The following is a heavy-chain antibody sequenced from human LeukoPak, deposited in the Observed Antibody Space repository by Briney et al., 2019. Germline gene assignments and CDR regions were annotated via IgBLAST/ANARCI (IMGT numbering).Heavy chain of an antibody. J-gene: IGHJ4*02. CDR2: ISSSSSYI. D-gene: IGHD3-16*01. V-gene: IGHV3-21*01. Sequence: GGSLRLSCAASGFTFSSYGLNWVRQAPGKGLEWVSSISSSSSYIYYADSVKDRFTISRDNAKNSLFLQMNSLRTEDTAVYYCAGATSDVSYFDYWGQGTLVTVSS. CDR3: AGATSDVSYFDY. CDR1: GFTFSSYG.